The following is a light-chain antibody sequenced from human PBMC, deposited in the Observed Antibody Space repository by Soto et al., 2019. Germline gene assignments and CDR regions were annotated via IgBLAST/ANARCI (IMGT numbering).Light chain of an antibody. V-gene: IGLV1-47*02. CDR3: ATWDDSLAGGV. CDR1: GSNIGNNY. CDR2: SNN. Sequence: QSVLTQPPSLSATPGQKVTISCSGSGSNIGNNYVCWYQHVPGTAPKVVMFSNNQRPLGVPDRFSGAKTGTSASLAINGLQSEDGGDYYCATWDDSLAGGVFGGGTKLTVL. J-gene: IGLJ3*02.